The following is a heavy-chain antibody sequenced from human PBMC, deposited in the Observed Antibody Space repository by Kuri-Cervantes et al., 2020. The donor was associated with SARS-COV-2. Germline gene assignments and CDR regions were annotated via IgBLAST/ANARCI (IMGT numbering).Heavy chain of an antibody. V-gene: IGHV1-69*10. CDR3: TRGRLFYDDYGDAVPYY. Sequence: SVKVSCKASGYTFTSYAMHWVRQAPGQRLEWMGGIIPILGIANYAQKFQGRVTITADKSTSTAYMELSSLKTEDTAVYYCTRGRLFYDDYGDAVPYYWGQGTLVTVSS. CDR2: IIPILGIA. D-gene: IGHD4-17*01. CDR1: GYTFTSYA. J-gene: IGHJ4*02.